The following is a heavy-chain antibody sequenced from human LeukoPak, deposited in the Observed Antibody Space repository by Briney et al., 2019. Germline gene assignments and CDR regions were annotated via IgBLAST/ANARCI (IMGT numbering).Heavy chain of an antibody. Sequence: PSETLSLTCTVSGYSISSGYYWGWIRQPPGKGLEWIGSIYHSGSTYYNPSLKSRVTISVDTSKNQFSLKLSSVTAADTAVYYCASLLLWELRGGDDFDYWGQGTLVTVSS. D-gene: IGHD1-26*01. J-gene: IGHJ4*02. CDR1: GYSISSGYY. CDR3: ASLLLWELRGGDDFDY. CDR2: IYHSGST. V-gene: IGHV4-38-2*02.